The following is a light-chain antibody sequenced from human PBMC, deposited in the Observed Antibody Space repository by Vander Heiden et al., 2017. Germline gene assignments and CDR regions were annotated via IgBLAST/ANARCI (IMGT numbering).Light chain of an antibody. CDR1: SLRTYY. J-gene: IGLJ2*01. CDR3: NSRDSSGNHLEV. V-gene: IGLV3-19*01. CDR2: GKN. Sequence: SSERTQDPAVSVALGQSVRITCQGDSLRTYYAIWYQQKPREGPVLVIYGKNNRTSGIPDRFSGSSSGSTASLTITAAQAEDEADYYGNSRDSSGNHLEVFGGGTKLTVL.